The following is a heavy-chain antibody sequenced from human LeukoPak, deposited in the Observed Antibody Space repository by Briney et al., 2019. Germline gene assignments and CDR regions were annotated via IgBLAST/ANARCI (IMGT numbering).Heavy chain of an antibody. D-gene: IGHD3-3*01. CDR1: GYSISSGYY. J-gene: IGHJ6*03. CDR2: IYHSGST. Sequence: SETLSLTCTVAGYSISSGYYWGWIRQPPGKGLEWIGSIYHSGSTYYNPSLKSRVTISVDTSKNQFSLKLNSVTAADTAVYYCARVHGLLSSYMDVWGKGTTVTVSS. CDR3: ARVHGLLSSYMDV. V-gene: IGHV4-38-2*02.